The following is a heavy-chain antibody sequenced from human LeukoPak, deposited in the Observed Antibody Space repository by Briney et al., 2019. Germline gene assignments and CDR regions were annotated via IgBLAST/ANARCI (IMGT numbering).Heavy chain of an antibody. CDR1: GGSFSGYY. CDR3: ARVFRRVTMIVVVRTDAFDI. J-gene: IGHJ3*02. CDR2: INHSGST. V-gene: IGHV4-34*01. D-gene: IGHD3-22*01. Sequence: SETLSLTCAVYGGSFSGYYWGWIRQPPGKGLEWIGEINHSGSTNYNPSLKSRVTISVDTSKNQFSLKLSSVTAADTAVYYCARVFRRVTMIVVVRTDAFDIWGQGTMVTVSS.